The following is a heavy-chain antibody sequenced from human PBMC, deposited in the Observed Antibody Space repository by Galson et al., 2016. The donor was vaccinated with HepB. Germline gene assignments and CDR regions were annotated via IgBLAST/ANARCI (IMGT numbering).Heavy chain of an antibody. CDR3: GSDSTYGNF. D-gene: IGHD3-10*01. CDR1: GASVSSTGYY. CDR2: IFYFDNT. J-gene: IGHJ4*02. Sequence: ETLSLTCPVSGASVSSTGYYWSWIRQPPGKGLEWIGYIFYFDNTKYNPSLKSRVTIPVDTSKNQFSLKLNSVTAADTAVYYCGSDSTYGNFWGQGTLATVSS. V-gene: IGHV4-61*08.